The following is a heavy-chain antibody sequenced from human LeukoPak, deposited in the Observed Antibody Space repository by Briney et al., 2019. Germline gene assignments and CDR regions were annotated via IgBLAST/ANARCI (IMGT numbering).Heavy chain of an antibody. D-gene: IGHD2-2*01. CDR1: GGSISSYY. V-gene: IGHV4-59*01. CDR2: IYYSGST. J-gene: IGHJ6*04. Sequence: TSETLSLTCTVSGGSISSYYWSWIRQPPGKRLEWIGYIYYSGSTNYNPSLKSRVTISVDTSKNQFSLKLSSVTAADTAVYYCAGRSSSTSYYGMDVWGKGTTVTVSS. CDR3: AGRSSSTSYYGMDV.